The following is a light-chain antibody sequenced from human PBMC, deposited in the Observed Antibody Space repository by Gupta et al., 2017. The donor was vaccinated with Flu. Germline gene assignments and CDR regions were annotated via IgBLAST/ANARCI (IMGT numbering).Light chain of an antibody. CDR2: GNN. CDR1: SSNIGAGYD. V-gene: IGLV1-40*01. J-gene: IGLJ3*02. CDR3: QSYDTSLNVV. Sequence: QSVLTQPPSVSGAPGPRVTISCTGSSSNIGAGYDVHWYQQVPGTAPKLHIYGNNNRPSGVPDRVSGSRSGTSASLAITGLQAEDEADYYCQSYDTSLNVVFGGGTKLTVL.